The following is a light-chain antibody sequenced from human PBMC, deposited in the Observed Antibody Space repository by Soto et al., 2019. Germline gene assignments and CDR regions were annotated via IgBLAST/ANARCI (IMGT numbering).Light chain of an antibody. CDR2: DGS. CDR1: QSISTY. J-gene: IGKJ1*01. V-gene: IGKV3-11*01. CDR3: QQRTDCLWT. Sequence: EIVLTQSPATLSLSPGERATLSCRVSQSISTYLAWYQQKPGQAPRLLIYDGSNRATGTPARFSGNGYGTDFTLTVSSLEPEDFAVYYCQQRTDCLWTFGQGTKVQLK.